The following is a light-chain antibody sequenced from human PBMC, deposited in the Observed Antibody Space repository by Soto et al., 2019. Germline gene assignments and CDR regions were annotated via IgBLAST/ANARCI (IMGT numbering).Light chain of an antibody. CDR2: GTS. J-gene: IGKJ1*01. V-gene: IGKV3-20*01. CDR3: QQYGSSGT. CDR1: QIVTSNY. Sequence: EIVLTQSPGTLSSSPGERATLSCRASQIVTSNYLAWYQQKPGQAPRLLIFGTSIRATGLPDRFSGSGSETDFTLTISRLEPEDFAVYYCQQYGSSGTFGQGTKVDIK.